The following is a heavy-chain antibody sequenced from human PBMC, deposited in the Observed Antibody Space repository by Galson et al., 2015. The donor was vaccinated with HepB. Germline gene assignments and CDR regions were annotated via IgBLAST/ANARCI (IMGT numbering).Heavy chain of an antibody. Sequence: SVKVSCKASGGTFSSYTISWVRQAPGQGLEWMGRIIPILGIANYAQKSQGRVTITADESTSTAYMELSSLRSEDTAVYYCALLGGCSSTSCYYYMDVWGKGTTVTVSS. CDR3: ALLGGCSSTSCYYYMDV. CDR2: IIPILGIA. CDR1: GGTFSSYT. D-gene: IGHD2-2*01. V-gene: IGHV1-69*02. J-gene: IGHJ6*03.